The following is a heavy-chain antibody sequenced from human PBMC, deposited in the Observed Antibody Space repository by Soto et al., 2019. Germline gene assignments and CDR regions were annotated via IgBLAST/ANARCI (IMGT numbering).Heavy chain of an antibody. J-gene: IGHJ5*02. Sequence: PGESLKISCKGSGYSFTSYWIGWVRQMPGKGLEWMGIIYPGDSDTRYSPSFQGQVTISADKSISTAYLQWSSLKASDTAMYYCARGPPPGSGSYFPFDPWGQGTLVTVSS. D-gene: IGHD3-10*01. CDR2: IYPGDSDT. CDR3: ARGPPPGSGSYFPFDP. CDR1: GYSFTSYW. V-gene: IGHV5-51*01.